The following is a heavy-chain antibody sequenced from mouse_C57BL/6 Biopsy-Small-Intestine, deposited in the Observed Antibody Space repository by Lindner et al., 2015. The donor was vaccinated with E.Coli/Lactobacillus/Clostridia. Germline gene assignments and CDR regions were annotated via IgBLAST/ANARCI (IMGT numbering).Heavy chain of an antibody. Sequence: VQLQESGGGLVKPGGSLKLSCAASGFTFSDYGMHWVRQAPEKGLEWVAYISSGSSTIYYADTVKGRFTISRDNAKYTLFLQMTSLRSEDTAMYYCARRGITTVENYFDYWGQGTTLTVSS. J-gene: IGHJ2*01. CDR1: GFTFSDYG. CDR2: ISSGSSTI. V-gene: IGHV5-17*01. CDR3: ARRGITTVENYFDY. D-gene: IGHD1-1*01.